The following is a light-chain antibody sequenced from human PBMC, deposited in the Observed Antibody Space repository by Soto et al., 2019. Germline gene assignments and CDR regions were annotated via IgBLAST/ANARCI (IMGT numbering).Light chain of an antibody. J-gene: IGLJ1*01. CDR1: SSDVGGYNY. Sequence: QSVVTQPPSASGSPGQSVTISCTGTSSDVGGYNYVSWYQQHPGKAPKLMIYEVSKRPSGVPDRFSGSKSGNTASLTVSGLQTADEDDYYCSSYAGTNKSVFGTGPKVT. CDR3: SSYAGTNKSV. V-gene: IGLV2-8*01. CDR2: EVS.